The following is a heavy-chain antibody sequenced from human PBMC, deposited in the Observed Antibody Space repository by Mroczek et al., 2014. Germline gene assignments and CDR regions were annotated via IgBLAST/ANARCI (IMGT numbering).Heavy chain of an antibody. V-gene: IGHV1-8*01. CDR3: ARFTLNTIFGVVVYRYFDY. D-gene: IGHD3-3*01. CDR2: MNPNSGNT. J-gene: IGHJ4*02. CDR1: GYTFTSYD. Sequence: QVQLVQSGAEVKKPGASVKVSCKASGYTFTSYDINWVRQATGQGLEWMGWMNPNSGNTGYAQKFQGRVTMTRNTSISTAYMELSSLRSEDTAVYYCARFTLNTIFGVVVYRYFDYWGQGTPGHRL.